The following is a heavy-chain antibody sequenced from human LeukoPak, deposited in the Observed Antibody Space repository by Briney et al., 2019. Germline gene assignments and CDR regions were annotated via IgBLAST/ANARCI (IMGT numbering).Heavy chain of an antibody. V-gene: IGHV4-34*01. D-gene: IGHD4-17*01. CDR3: ARQLYGSDY. CDR1: GVSFSTYY. J-gene: IGHJ4*02. CDR2: VNHSGYT. Sequence: SETLSLTCDVCGVSFSTYYWSWIRQSPEKGLEWIGKVNHSGYTNYNPSLKRRVTISVDTSKNQFSLKVSSVTSADTAVYSCARQLYGSDYWGQGTLVTVSS.